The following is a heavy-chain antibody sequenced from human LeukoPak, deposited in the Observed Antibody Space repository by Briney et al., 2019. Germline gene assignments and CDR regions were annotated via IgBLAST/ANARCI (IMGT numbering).Heavy chain of an antibody. CDR1: GYTSTSYD. CDR3: ARGLYGSAFFSGGTMPGDAFDI. Sequence: ASVKVSCEASGYTSTSYDINWVRQATGQGLEWIGWMNPNSGNTGYAQKFQGRVTMTRNTSISTTYMELSSLRSEDTAVYYCARGLYGSAFFSGGTMPGDAFDIWGQGTLVTVSS. J-gene: IGHJ3*02. D-gene: IGHD2-2*01. CDR2: MNPNSGNT. V-gene: IGHV1-8*01.